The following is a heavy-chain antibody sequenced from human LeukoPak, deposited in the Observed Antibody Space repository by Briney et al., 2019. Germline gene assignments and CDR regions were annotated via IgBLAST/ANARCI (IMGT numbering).Heavy chain of an antibody. J-gene: IGHJ4*02. V-gene: IGHV3-33*08. D-gene: IGHD6-19*01. CDR2: IWYDGSNK. Sequence: GGSLRLSCAASGFTFSNYGIHWVRQAPGKGLEWVAVIWYDGSNKYYADSVKGRFTISRDNSKNTLYLQMNSLRAEDTAVYYCARDGSSGWYWVDYWGQGTLVTVSS. CDR3: ARDGSSGWYWVDY. CDR1: GFTFSNYG.